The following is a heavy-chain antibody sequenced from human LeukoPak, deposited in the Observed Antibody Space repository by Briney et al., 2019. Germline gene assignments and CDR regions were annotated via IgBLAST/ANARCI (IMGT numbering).Heavy chain of an antibody. CDR2: IYYSGST. Sequence: PSQTLSLTCTVSGGSISSGSYYWNWIRQPPGKGLEWIGYIYYSGSTYYNPSLKSRVTVSVDTSKNQFSLKLSSVTAADTAVYYCARDSSLFLEPSFDYWGQGTLVTVSS. J-gene: IGHJ4*02. CDR3: ARDSSLFLEPSFDY. V-gene: IGHV4-30-4*08. D-gene: IGHD1-1*01. CDR1: GGSISSGSYY.